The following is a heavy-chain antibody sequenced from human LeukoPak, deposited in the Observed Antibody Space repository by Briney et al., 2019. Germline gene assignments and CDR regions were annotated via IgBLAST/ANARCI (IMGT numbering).Heavy chain of an antibody. Sequence: GESLKISCKASGYTSTAYWIGWVRQMPGGGLEWMGIIYRGDSDTRYSPSFQGQVTISVDKSISTAYLQWSSLKASDTATYYCARNGNYLDAFNIWGQRTMVTVSS. V-gene: IGHV5-51*01. J-gene: IGHJ3*02. CDR3: ARNGNYLDAFNI. CDR2: IYRGDSDT. D-gene: IGHD1-1*01. CDR1: GYTSTAYW.